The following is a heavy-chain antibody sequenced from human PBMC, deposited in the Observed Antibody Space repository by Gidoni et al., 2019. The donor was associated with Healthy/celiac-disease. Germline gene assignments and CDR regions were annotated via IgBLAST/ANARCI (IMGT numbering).Heavy chain of an antibody. J-gene: IGHJ4*02. CDR3: ASEVVTDRAFDY. CDR2: IYYSGST. V-gene: IGHV4-59*08. Sequence: QVQLQESGPGLVKPSETLSLTCTVSGGSISSYYWSWIRQPPGKGLEWIGYIYYSGSTNYNPSLKSRVTISVDTSKNQFSLKLSSVTAADTAMYYCASEVVTDRAFDYWGQGTLVTVSS. CDR1: GGSISSYY. D-gene: IGHD2-21*02.